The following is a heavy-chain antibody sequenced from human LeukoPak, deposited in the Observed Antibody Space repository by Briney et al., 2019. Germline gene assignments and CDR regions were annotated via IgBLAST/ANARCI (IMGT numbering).Heavy chain of an antibody. CDR3: ARGFDRVRHDQSTYYFVH. CDR2: IWFDGSSK. Sequence: GGSLRLSCAPSGFTFRSFAMHWVPQAPGKGLEWLALIWFDGSSKNYTDSVEGRFTISRDNSKSTLFLQMNSLRAEDTAVYYCARGFDRVRHDQSTYYFVHWGQGTLVTVSS. V-gene: IGHV3-33*01. J-gene: IGHJ4*02. D-gene: IGHD3-10*01. CDR1: GFTFRSFA.